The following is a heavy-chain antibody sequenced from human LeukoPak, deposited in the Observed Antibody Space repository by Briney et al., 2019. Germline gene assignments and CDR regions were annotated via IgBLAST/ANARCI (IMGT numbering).Heavy chain of an antibody. J-gene: IGHJ4*02. CDR3: ARGGWLPR. CDR2: IYYSGST. V-gene: IGHV4-31*03. Sequence: PSETLSLTCTVSGGSISSGGYYWSWIRQHPGKGLEWIGYIYYSGSTYYNPSLKSRLTISVDTSKNQFSLRVNSVTAADTAVYYCARGGWLPRWGQGTLVTVSS. CDR1: GGSISSGGYY. D-gene: IGHD5-24*01.